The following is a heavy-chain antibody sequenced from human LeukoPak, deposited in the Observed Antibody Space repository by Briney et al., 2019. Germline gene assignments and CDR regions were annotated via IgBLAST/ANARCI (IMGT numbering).Heavy chain of an antibody. J-gene: IGHJ6*03. Sequence: PGGSLRLSCAASGFSFDDYGMSWVRQAPGKGLEWVSGINWNGGSTGYADSVKGRFTISRDNAKNSLSLQMNSLRVEDTALYYCAIGDISIFGVVIYMDVWGKGTTVTVSS. D-gene: IGHD3-3*01. V-gene: IGHV3-20*04. CDR1: GFSFDDYG. CDR2: INWNGGST. CDR3: AIGDISIFGVVIYMDV.